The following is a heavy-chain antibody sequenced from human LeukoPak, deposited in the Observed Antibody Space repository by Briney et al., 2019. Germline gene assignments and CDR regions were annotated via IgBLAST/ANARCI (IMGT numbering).Heavy chain of an antibody. D-gene: IGHD2-21*02. V-gene: IGHV3-7*01. CDR1: GFSFRSYW. CDR2: IKEDGSEK. CDR3: ARRAYCGGDCFSFDY. J-gene: IGHJ4*02. Sequence: GGSLRLSCAASGFSFRSYWMSWVRQAPGKGLEWVANIKEDGSEKEYVDSVEGRFTISRDNAKNSLYLQMNSLRAEDTAVYYCARRAYCGGDCFSFDYWGQGTLVTVSS.